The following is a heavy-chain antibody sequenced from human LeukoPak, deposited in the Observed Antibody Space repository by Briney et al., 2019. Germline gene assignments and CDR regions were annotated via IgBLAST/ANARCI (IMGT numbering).Heavy chain of an antibody. CDR1: GYTFTGYY. Sequence: ASVKVSCKASGYTFTGYYMHWVRQAPGQGLECMGWINPNSGGTNYAQKFQGRVTMTRDTSISTAYMELSRLRSDDTAVYYCATNGPGSLYYSYGMDVWGQGTTVTVSS. V-gene: IGHV1-2*02. D-gene: IGHD2-15*01. CDR3: ATNGPGSLYYSYGMDV. CDR2: INPNSGGT. J-gene: IGHJ6*02.